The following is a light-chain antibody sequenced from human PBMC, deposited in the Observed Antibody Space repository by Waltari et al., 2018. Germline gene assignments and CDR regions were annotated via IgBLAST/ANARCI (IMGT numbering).Light chain of an antibody. CDR2: GNS. V-gene: IGLV1-40*01. CDR3: QSYDSSLSGGGV. J-gene: IGLJ2*01. CDR1: SSNIGAGYD. Sequence: QSVLTQPPSVSGAPGQRVTISCTGSSSNIGAGYDVPWYQQLPGTAPKLLIYGNSNRPSGVPDRFSGSKSGTSASLAITGLQAEDEADYYCQSYDSSLSGGGVFGGGTKLTVL.